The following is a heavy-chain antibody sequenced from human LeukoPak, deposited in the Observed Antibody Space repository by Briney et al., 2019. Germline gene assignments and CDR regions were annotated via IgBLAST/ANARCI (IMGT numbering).Heavy chain of an antibody. CDR1: GFSFIKYS. Sequence: GGSLRLSCAASGFSFIKYSMTWVRQAPGKGLEWVSAITGSGAFTDYADSVKGRFTISGDNAKNSLYLQMNSLRAEDTAVYYCAELGITMIGGVWGKGTTVTISS. D-gene: IGHD3-10*02. CDR2: ITGSGAFT. CDR3: AELGITMIGGV. V-gene: IGHV3-23*01. J-gene: IGHJ6*04.